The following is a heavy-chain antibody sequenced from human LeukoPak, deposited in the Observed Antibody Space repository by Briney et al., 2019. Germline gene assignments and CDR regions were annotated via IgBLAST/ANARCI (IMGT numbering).Heavy chain of an antibody. J-gene: IGHJ4*02. CDR3: ARDTSRTASYYDISLDY. CDR2: ISSSGSTI. V-gene: IGHV3-48*03. CDR1: GFTFSSYE. Sequence: EGSLRLSCAASGFTFSSYEMNWVRQAPGKGLEWVSYISSSGSTIYYADSVKGRFTISRDNAKNSLYLQMNSLRAEDTAVYYCARDTSRTASYYDISLDYWSQGTLVTVSS. D-gene: IGHD3-9*01.